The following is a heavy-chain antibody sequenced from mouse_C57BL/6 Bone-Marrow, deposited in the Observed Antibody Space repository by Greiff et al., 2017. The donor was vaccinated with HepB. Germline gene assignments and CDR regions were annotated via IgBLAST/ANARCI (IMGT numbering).Heavy chain of an antibody. Sequence: QVQLQQSGAELVMPGASVKLSCKASGYTFTSYWMHWVKQRPGQGLEWIGEIDPSDSYTNYNQKFKGKSTLTVDKSSSTAYMQLSSLTSEDSAVYYCARYDYDGTSFDYWGQGTTLTVSS. CDR3: ARYDYDGTSFDY. V-gene: IGHV1-69*01. CDR2: IDPSDSYT. D-gene: IGHD2-4*01. CDR1: GYTFTSYW. J-gene: IGHJ2*01.